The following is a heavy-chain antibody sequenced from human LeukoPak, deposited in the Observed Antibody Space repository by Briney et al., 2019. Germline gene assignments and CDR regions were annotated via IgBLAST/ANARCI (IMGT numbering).Heavy chain of an antibody. J-gene: IGHJ6*02. CDR3: AKGYAYYYGPGSNYGMDV. CDR2: ISGSGGGT. CDR1: GFTFSNYA. V-gene: IGHV3-23*01. Sequence: GGSLRLSCAASGFTFSNYAMSWLRQAPGKGLEWVSVISGSGGGTYYADSVKGRFTISRDNSKNTVSLQMNSLRAEDTALYYCAKGYAYYYGPGSNYGMDVWDQGTTVTVSS. D-gene: IGHD3-10*01.